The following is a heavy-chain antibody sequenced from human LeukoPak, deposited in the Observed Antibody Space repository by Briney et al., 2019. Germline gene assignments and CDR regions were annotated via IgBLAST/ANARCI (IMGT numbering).Heavy chain of an antibody. CDR3: ARNLVATIGYYYYYMDV. V-gene: IGHV6-1*01. J-gene: IGHJ6*03. D-gene: IGHD5-12*01. CDR2: TYYRSKWYN. CDR1: GDSVSSNSAA. Sequence: SQTLSLTCAISGDSVSSNSAAWNWIRQSPSRGLEWLGRTYYRSKWYNDYAVSVKSRITINPDTSKNQFSLQLNSVTPEDTAVYYCARNLVATIGYYYYYMDVWGKGTTVTVSS.